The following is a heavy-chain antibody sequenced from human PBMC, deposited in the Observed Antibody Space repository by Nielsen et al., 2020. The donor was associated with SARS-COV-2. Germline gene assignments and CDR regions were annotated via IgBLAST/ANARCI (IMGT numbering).Heavy chain of an antibody. CDR3: VRDGRY. J-gene: IGHJ4*02. D-gene: IGHD2-15*01. CDR1: GYTFPNYG. V-gene: IGHV1-18*04. Sequence: ASVKVSCKASGYTFPNYGISWVRQAPGQGLEWMGWISGYNGNTNYAQNLQGRVTMTTDTSTTTAYMELRSLRSDDTATYYCVRDGRYWGQGTLVTVSS. CDR2: ISGYNGNT.